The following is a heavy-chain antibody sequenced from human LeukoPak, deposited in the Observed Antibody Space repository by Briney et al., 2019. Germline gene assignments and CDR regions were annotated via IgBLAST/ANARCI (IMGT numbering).Heavy chain of an antibody. CDR3: AREPPSRGPDSRGYGAFDI. Sequence: GASVKVSCKASGGTFSSYAISWVRQAPGQGLEWMGGIIPIFGTANYAQKFQGRVTITTDESTSTAYMELSSLRSEDTAVYYCAREPPSRGPDSRGYGAFDIWGQGTMVTVSS. CDR1: GGTFSSYA. CDR2: IIPIFGTA. J-gene: IGHJ3*02. V-gene: IGHV1-69*05. D-gene: IGHD3-22*01.